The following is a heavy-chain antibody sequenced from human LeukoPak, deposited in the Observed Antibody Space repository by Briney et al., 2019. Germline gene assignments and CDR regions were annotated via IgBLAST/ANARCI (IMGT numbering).Heavy chain of an antibody. J-gene: IGHJ5*02. CDR1: GFRLTSYG. Sequence: ASVNVSCKASGFRLTSYGVSWMRQAPGQGPEWMGWISPHTGITHYAEKFEDRVTMTIDTSTTTAYMELRSLRYADTAVYYCARDSDYSGNGNGDWFDPWGQGTVITVSS. CDR3: ARDSDYSGNGNGDWFDP. V-gene: IGHV1-18*04. D-gene: IGHD4-11*01. CDR2: ISPHTGIT.